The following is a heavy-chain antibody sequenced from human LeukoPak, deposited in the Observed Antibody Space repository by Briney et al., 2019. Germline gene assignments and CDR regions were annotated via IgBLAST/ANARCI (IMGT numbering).Heavy chain of an antibody. CDR3: ARDVWGTFDY. D-gene: IGHD1/OR15-1a*01. CDR2: INSDGSST. Sequence: SGRSLRPSCAASGFTFSNFWMHWVRQTPGKGLVWVSRINSDGSSTTYADSVKGRFTISRDNAKNTLYLQMNSLRAEDTAVYYCARDVWGTFDYWGQGTLVTVSS. J-gene: IGHJ4*02. CDR1: GFTFSNFW. V-gene: IGHV3-74*01.